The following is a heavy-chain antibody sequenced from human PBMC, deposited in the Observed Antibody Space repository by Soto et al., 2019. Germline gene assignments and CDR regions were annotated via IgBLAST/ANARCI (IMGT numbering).Heavy chain of an antibody. V-gene: IGHV1-24*01. J-gene: IGHJ4*02. CDR3: ATILAEWELRYFDY. CDR2: FDPEDGET. Sequence: ASVKVSCKVSGYTLTELSMHWVRQAPGKGLEWMGGFDPEDGETIYAQKFQGRVTMTEDTSTDTAYMELSSLRSEDTAVYYCATILAEWELRYFDYWGQGTLVTVSS. D-gene: IGHD1-26*01. CDR1: GYTLTELS.